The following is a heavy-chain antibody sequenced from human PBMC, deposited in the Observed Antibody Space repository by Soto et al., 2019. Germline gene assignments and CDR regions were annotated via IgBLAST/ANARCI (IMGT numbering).Heavy chain of an antibody. CDR3: ARAGAGLVNGDIVTFDA. V-gene: IGHV4-39*01. J-gene: IGHJ5*02. D-gene: IGHD2-15*01. CDR2: IYYSGST. Sequence: SETLSLTCTVSGGSISSSSYYWCWIRQPPGKGLEWIGSIYYSGSTYYNPSLKSRVTISVDTPKNQFSLKLSSVTAAETAVYYCARAGAGLVNGDIVTFDAWGKGTLVTVSS. CDR1: GGSISSSSYY.